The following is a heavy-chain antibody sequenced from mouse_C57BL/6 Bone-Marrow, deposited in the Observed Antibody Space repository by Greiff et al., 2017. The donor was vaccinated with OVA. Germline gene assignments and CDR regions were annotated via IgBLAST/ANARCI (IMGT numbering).Heavy chain of an antibody. CDR2: INPNNGGT. J-gene: IGHJ1*03. CDR1: GYTFTDYN. Sequence: EVKLMESGPELVKPGASVKIPCKASGYTFTDYNMDWVKQSHGKSLEWIGDINPNNGGTIYNQKFKGKATLTVDKSSSTAYMELRSLTSEDTAVYYCARSGYYGSSRYFDVWGTGTTVTVSS. V-gene: IGHV1-18*01. CDR3: ARSGYYGSSRYFDV. D-gene: IGHD1-1*01.